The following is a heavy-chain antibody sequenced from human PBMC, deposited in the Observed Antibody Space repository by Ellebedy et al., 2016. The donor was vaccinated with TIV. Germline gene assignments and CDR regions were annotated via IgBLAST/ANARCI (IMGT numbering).Heavy chain of an antibody. CDR1: GFTFGDYG. Sequence: GESLKISCAASGFTFGDYGMDWVRQAPGKGLEWVSGINWDGNSPGYADSVKGRFTISRDNSKNTVSLQMNSLRAEDTAVYFCAKRGDLWGQGTLVTVS. CDR3: AKRGDL. J-gene: IGHJ4*02. D-gene: IGHD3-3*01. CDR2: INWDGNSP. V-gene: IGHV3-20*04.